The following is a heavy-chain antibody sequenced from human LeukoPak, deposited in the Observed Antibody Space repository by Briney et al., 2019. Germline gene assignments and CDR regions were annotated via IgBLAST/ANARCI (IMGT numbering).Heavy chain of an antibody. V-gene: IGHV2-5*02. CDR2: IYWDDDK. CDR1: GFSLSTSGVG. CDR3: AHRLNDYGSGSYYHPSFDY. J-gene: IGHJ4*02. Sequence: SGPTLVKPTQTLTLTCTFSGFSLSTSGVGVGWIRQPPGKALEWLALIYWDDDKRYSPSLKSRLTITKDTSKNQVVLTMTNMDPVDTATHYCAHRLNDYGSGSYYHPSFDYWGQGTLVTVSS. D-gene: IGHD3-10*01.